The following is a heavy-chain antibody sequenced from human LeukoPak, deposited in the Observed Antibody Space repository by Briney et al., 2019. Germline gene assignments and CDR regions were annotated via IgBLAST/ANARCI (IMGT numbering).Heavy chain of an antibody. CDR1: GVAISSGGSY. D-gene: IGHD3-22*01. J-gene: IGHJ1*01. V-gene: IGHV4-61*08. Sequence: SETLSLTCTVSGVAISSGGSYWGWIRQPPGKGLEWIGYIYYSGSTNQNPSLKSRVTISVDTSKNQFSLKLSTVTAADTAVYYCARGVSYYDSSGYHNEYFQHWGQGTLVTVSS. CDR2: IYYSGST. CDR3: ARGVSYYDSSGYHNEYFQH.